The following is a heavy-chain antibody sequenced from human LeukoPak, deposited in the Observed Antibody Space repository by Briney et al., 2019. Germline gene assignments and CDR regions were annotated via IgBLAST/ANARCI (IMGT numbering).Heavy chain of an antibody. CDR3: AREMSTYYFDY. V-gene: IGHV3-33*01. J-gene: IGHJ4*02. CDR2: IWYDGSNK. CDR1: GFTFSSYG. Sequence: GGSLRLSCAASGFTFSSYGMHWVRQAPGKGLEWVAVIWYDGSNKYYADSVKGRFTISRDNSKNTLYLQMNSLRAEDTAVYYCAREMSTYYFDYWGQGTLVTVSS.